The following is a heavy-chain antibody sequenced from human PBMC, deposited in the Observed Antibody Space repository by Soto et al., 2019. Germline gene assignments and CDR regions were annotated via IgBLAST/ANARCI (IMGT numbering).Heavy chain of an antibody. J-gene: IGHJ6*02. CDR1: GFSVSAYY. V-gene: IGHV3-53*01. CDR2: IYRGGTI. Sequence: EAQMEESGGGLIQPGGSLRLSCAASGFSVSAYYMTWVRQAPGKGLEWLSNIYRGGTIYYSDSVKGRFTISRDDSRNTRYINMPNLRTEETAVYHCARGYCGGTSYLKFPQPNGMDVWGPGTTVTVSS. D-gene: IGHD2-21*01. CDR3: ARGYCGGTSYLKFPQPNGMDV.